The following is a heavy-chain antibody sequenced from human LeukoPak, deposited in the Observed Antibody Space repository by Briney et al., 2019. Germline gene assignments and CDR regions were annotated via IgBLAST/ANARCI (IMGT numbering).Heavy chain of an antibody. CDR3: ARGSYCSGESCYSSWFDP. V-gene: IGHV3-21*01. D-gene: IGHD2-15*01. CDR2: ISGRSRYI. CDR1: GFTFSSYS. J-gene: IGHJ5*02. Sequence: GGSLRLSCAASGFTFSSYSMNWVRQAPGKGLEWVSYISGRSRYIYYADSVQGRFTISRDNAKNSLFLQMHSLRAEDTAVYYCARGSYCSGESCYSSWFDPWGQGNLVTVSS.